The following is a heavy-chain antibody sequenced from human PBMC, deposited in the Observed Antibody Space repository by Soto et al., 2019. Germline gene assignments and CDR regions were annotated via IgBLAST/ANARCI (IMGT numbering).Heavy chain of an antibody. CDR3: ARQDRVVAEGRWFDP. J-gene: IGHJ5*02. D-gene: IGHD2-15*01. CDR1: GYSISSGYH. CDR2: VHYSGNT. V-gene: IGHV4-38-2*02. Sequence: SETLSLTCTVSGYSISSGYHWAWIRQPPGKGLEWLGSVHYSGNTYYNPSLKSRLTISVDKSKNQFSLNLSSVTAADTAVYYCARQDRVVAEGRWFDPWGQGTLVTV.